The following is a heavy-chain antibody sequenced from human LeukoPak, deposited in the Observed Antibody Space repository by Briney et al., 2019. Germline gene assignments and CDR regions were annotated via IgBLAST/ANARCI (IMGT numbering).Heavy chain of an antibody. CDR2: IYTSGST. CDR1: GGSISSGSYY. Sequence: SETLSLTCTVSGGSISSGSYYWSWVRQPAGKGPEWIGRIYTSGSTNYNPSLKSRVTISVDTSKNQFSLKLSSVTAADTAVYYCARDHAFSYYYYYMDVWGKGTTVTVSS. CDR3: ARDHAFSYYYYYMDV. J-gene: IGHJ6*03. V-gene: IGHV4-61*02. D-gene: IGHD3-3*01.